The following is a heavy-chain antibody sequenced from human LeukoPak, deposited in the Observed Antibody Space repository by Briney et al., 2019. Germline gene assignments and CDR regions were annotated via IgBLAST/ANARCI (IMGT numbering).Heavy chain of an antibody. CDR3: AREFEGYDDYSDSYYGMDV. CDR1: GSTFIRDT. J-gene: IGHJ6*02. D-gene: IGHD4-17*01. Sequence: SVKVSCKTSGSTFIRDTISWVRQAPGQGLEWMGRISPILGLRNFAQKFQGRVTITADKSTSTAYMELSSLRSEDTAVYYCAREFEGYDDYSDSYYGMDVWGRGTTVTVSS. CDR2: ISPILGLR. V-gene: IGHV1-69*04.